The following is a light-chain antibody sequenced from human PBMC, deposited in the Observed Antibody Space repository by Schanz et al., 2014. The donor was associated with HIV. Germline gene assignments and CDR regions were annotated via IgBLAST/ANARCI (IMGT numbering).Light chain of an antibody. V-gene: IGLV2-14*03. CDR2: DVS. CDR1: SGDVGSYNY. CDR3: CSYTTTSTYV. Sequence: QSALTQPASVSGSPGQSISISCTGTSGDVGSYNYVSWYQQHPGKAPKLMIYDVSNRPSGVSSRFSGSKSGNTASLTISGIQAEDEADYYCCSYTTTSTYVFGAGTKVTVL. J-gene: IGLJ1*01.